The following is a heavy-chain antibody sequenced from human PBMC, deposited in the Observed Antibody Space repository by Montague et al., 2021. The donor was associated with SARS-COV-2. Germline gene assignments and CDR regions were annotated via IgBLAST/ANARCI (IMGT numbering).Heavy chain of an antibody. V-gene: IGHV3-21*01. CDR1: GFTFSSYS. D-gene: IGHD3-16*01. CDR3: ARDSPDYVWGSYGMDV. J-gene: IGHJ6*02. CDR2: ISSSSSYI. Sequence: SLRLSCAASGFTFSSYSMNWVRQAPGKGLEWVSSISSSSSYIYYADSVKGRLTISRDNAKNSLYLQMNSLRAEDTAVYYCARDSPDYVWGSYGMDVLGQGTTVTVSS.